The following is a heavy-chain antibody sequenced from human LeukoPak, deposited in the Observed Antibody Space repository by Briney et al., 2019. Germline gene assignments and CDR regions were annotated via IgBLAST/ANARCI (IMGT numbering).Heavy chain of an antibody. J-gene: IGHJ4*02. CDR1: GGSISSSSYY. D-gene: IGHD1-26*01. CDR2: IYYSGST. V-gene: IGHV4-39*01. CDR3: ARLHVGATVY. Sequence: SETLSLTCTVSGGSISSSSYYWGWIRQPPGKGLEWIGSIYYSGSTYYNPSLKSRVTISVDTSKNQFSLKLSSVTAADTAVYYCARLHVGATVYWGQGTLVTVSS.